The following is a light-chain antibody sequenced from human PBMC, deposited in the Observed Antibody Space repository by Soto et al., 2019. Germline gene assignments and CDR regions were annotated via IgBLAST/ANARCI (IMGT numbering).Light chain of an antibody. CDR1: QSVSSNF. V-gene: IGKV3-20*01. J-gene: IGKJ1*01. Sequence: IVLTQSPGTLSLSPGERATLSCRASQSVSSNFLAWYQQKPAQAPRLLIYGASSRATGIPDRCSGSGSGTDFTLTISRLEPEDFAVYYCQHYGGSSRTFGQGTKVDIK. CDR2: GAS. CDR3: QHYGGSSRT.